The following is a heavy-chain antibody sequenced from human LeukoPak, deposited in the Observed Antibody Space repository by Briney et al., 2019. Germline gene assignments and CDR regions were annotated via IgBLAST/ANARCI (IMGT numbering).Heavy chain of an antibody. CDR3: ARDSKYDSTGHAP. CDR1: GGSISSGDYY. J-gene: IGHJ5*02. Sequence: SQTLSLTCTVSGGSISSGDYYWSWIRQPPGKGLEWIGSIHYSGDAYYNPSLKSRVTISVDTSNNQFSLKLNSVTAADTAMYYCARDSKYDSTGHAPWGLGTLVTVSS. CDR2: IHYSGDA. V-gene: IGHV4-39*07. D-gene: IGHD3-22*01.